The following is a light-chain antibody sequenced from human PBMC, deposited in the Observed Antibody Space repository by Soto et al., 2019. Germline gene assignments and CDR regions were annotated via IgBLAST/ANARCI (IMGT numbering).Light chain of an antibody. J-gene: IGKJ3*01. CDR1: QTLSNSF. CDR2: GAS. CDR3: HQYGTAPLT. V-gene: IGKV3-20*01. Sequence: EIALTQSPGTLSLSPGERATLSCRASQTLSNSFIAWYQHKPGQAPRLLIYGASSRATGIPDRFSGSGSGTDFTLTISRLEPEDFSVYYCHQYGTAPLTFGPGTKVDIK.